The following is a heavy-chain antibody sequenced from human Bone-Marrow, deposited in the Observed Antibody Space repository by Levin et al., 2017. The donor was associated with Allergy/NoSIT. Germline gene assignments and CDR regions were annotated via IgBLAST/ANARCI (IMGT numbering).Heavy chain of an antibody. Sequence: GSLRLSCTVSGGSISSYYWSWIRQPPGKGLEWIGYIYYSGSTNYNPSLKSRVTISVDTSKNQFSLKLSSVTAADTAVYYCARDNKALYSSGSNPPDNWYFDLWGRGTLVTVSS. V-gene: IGHV4-59*01. J-gene: IGHJ2*01. D-gene: IGHD6-19*01. CDR2: IYYSGST. CDR1: GGSISSYY. CDR3: ARDNKALYSSGSNPPDNWYFDL.